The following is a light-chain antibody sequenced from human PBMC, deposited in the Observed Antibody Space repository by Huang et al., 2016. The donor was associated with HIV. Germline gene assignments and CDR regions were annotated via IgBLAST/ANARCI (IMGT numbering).Light chain of an antibody. J-gene: IGKJ1*01. Sequence: DIQMTQSPSSLSASVGDRVTITCRASQRINSYLNWYQQKPGKAPHLLIYGASSLQSGVPSRFSGSGSGTDFTLTISSLQPEDFATYYCQQSYNTPTFGHGTKVEI. V-gene: IGKV1-39*01. CDR2: GAS. CDR3: QQSYNTPT. CDR1: QRINSY.